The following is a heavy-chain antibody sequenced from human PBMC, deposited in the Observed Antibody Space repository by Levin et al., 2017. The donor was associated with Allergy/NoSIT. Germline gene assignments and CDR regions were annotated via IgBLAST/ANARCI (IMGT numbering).Heavy chain of an antibody. J-gene: IGHJ4*02. CDR1: GFTFSNYC. V-gene: IGHV3-30*18. Sequence: GGSLRLSCAASGFTFSNYCMHWVRQAPGKGLEWVAVISNDGSNKYYVDSVKGRFTISRDNSKNTLYLQMNSLRAEDTAVYYCAKDAAGLTYYFDYWGQGTLVTVSS. CDR2: ISNDGSNK. CDR3: AKDAAGLTYYFDY. D-gene: IGHD6-13*01.